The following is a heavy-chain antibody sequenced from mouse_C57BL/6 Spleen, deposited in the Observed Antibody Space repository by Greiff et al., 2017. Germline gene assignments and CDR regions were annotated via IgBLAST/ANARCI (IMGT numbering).Heavy chain of an antibody. CDR1: GYTFTSYW. J-gene: IGHJ2*01. V-gene: IGHV1-50*01. CDR2: IDPSDSYT. CDR3: ARRREDY. Sequence: QVQLKQPGAELVKPGASVKLSCKASGYTFTSYWMQWVKQRPGQGLEWIGEIDPSDSYTNYNQKFKGKATLTVDTSSSTAYMQLSSLTSEDSAVYYCARRREDYWGQGTTLTVSS.